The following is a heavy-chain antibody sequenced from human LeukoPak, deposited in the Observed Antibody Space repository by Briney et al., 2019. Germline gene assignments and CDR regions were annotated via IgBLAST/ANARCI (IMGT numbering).Heavy chain of an antibody. CDR2: IIPIFGTA. Sequence: SVKVSCKASGGTFSSYAISWVRQAPGQGLEWMGGIIPIFGTANYAQKFQGRVTMTRDTSTSTVYMELSSLRSEDTAVYYCARDRDYDILTGYGTDAFDIWGQGTMVTVSS. V-gene: IGHV1-69*05. J-gene: IGHJ3*02. CDR1: GGTFSSYA. CDR3: ARDRDYDILTGYGTDAFDI. D-gene: IGHD3-9*01.